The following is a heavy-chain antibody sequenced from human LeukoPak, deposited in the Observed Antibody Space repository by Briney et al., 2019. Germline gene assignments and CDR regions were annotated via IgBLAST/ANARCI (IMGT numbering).Heavy chain of an antibody. V-gene: IGHV7-4-1*02. CDR3: AREFLYYYGSGSYYNDYGMDV. J-gene: IGHJ6*02. Sequence: ASVKVSCKASGGTFSSYAISWVRQAPGQGLEWMGWINTNTGNPTYAQGFTGRFVFSLDTSVSTAYLQISSLKAEDTAVYYCAREFLYYYGSGSYYNDYGMDVWSQGTTVTVSS. CDR2: INTNTGNP. D-gene: IGHD3-10*01. CDR1: GGTFSSYA.